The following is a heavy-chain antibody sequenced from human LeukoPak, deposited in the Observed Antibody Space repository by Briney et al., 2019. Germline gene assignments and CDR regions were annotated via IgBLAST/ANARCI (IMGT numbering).Heavy chain of an antibody. CDR1: GFTFSSSA. J-gene: IGHJ4*02. V-gene: IGHV3-23*01. D-gene: IGHD3-10*01. Sequence: GSLRLSCAASGFTFSSSAMSWVRQAPGKGLEWVSAISGSGGSTYYADTVKGRFTISKDNVKTTLYLQMNSLRAEDTAVHYCAKESRYYYGSGSFSHFDYWGQGTLVTVSS. CDR2: ISGSGGST. CDR3: AKESRYYYGSGSFSHFDY.